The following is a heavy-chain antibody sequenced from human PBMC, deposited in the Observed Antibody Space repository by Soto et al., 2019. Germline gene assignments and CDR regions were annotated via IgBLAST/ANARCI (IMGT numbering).Heavy chain of an antibody. CDR1: GFTFSSHG. CDR3: ARDQGSYGYVGHFDF. J-gene: IGHJ4*02. CDR2: IWYDGSEK. V-gene: IGHV3-33*01. D-gene: IGHD5-18*01. Sequence: QVQLVQSGGGVVQPGTSLRLSCAASGFTFSSHGMHWVRQAPGKGLEWVAVIWYDGSEKYYGDSVKGRFTISRDNSKNTLYLQMNSLRAEDTAVYYCARDQGSYGYVGHFDFWGQGTLVTVSS.